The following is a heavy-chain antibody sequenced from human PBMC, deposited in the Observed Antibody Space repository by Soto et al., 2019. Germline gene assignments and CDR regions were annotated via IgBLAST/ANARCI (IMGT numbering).Heavy chain of an antibody. Sequence: SETLSLTCAVSGGSISSGGYSWSWIRQPPGKGLEWIGYIYHSGSTYYNPSLKSRVTISVDRSKNQFSLKLSSVTAADTAVYYCARANYGDYENLYYYYYGMDVCGQRTTVTVSS. V-gene: IGHV4-30-2*01. D-gene: IGHD4-17*01. J-gene: IGHJ6*02. CDR3: ARANYGDYENLYYYYYGMDV. CDR1: GGSISSGGYS. CDR2: IYHSGST.